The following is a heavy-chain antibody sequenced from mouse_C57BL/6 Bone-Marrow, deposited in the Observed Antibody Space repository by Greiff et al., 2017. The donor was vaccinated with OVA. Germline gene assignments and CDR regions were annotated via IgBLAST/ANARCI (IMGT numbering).Heavy chain of an antibody. CDR2: IDPANGDT. CDR3: RAYDNFDY. V-gene: IGHV14-4*01. J-gene: IGHJ2*01. CDR1: GFNIKDDY. D-gene: IGHD6-5*01. Sequence: EVQLQQSGAELVRPGASVKLSCTASGFNIKDDYMHWVKQRPEQGLEWIGWIDPANGDTEYASKFQGKATITADTSSNTAYLQLSSLTSEDTAVYYGRAYDNFDYWGQGTTLTVSS.